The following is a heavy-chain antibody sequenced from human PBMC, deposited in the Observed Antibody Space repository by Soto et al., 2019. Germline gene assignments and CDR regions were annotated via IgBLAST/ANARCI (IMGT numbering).Heavy chain of an antibody. Sequence: QVQLQESGPGLVKPSGTLSLTCAVSSGSLSSSNWWSWVRQPPGKVLEWIGEIYHSGSTNYNPSLKSRVTITVDKSKNQFPLKLSFVTAADTAVYYCARGFALELGAALEDAFDTWGQGTMVTVSS. CDR3: ARGFALELGAALEDAFDT. CDR1: SGSLSSSNW. V-gene: IGHV4-4*02. D-gene: IGHD1-7*01. CDR2: IYHSGST. J-gene: IGHJ3*02.